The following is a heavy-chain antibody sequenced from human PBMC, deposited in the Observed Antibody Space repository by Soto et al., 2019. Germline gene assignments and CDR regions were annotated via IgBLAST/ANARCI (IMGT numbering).Heavy chain of an antibody. V-gene: IGHV4-59*01. D-gene: IGHD3-22*01. CDR3: ARSYYDSSGYYYFFY. CDR2: IYYSGST. J-gene: IGHJ4*02. CDR1: GGSISSYY. Sequence: SETLSLTCTVSGGSISSYYWSWIRQPPGKGLEWIGYIYYSGSTNYNPSLKSRVTISVDTSKNQFSLKLSSVTAADTAVYYCARSYYDSSGYYYFFYWGQGTLVTVSS.